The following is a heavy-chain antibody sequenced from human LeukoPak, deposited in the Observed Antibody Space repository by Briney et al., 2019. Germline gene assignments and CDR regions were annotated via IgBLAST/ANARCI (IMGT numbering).Heavy chain of an antibody. CDR3: ARHVGDYFDS. D-gene: IGHD3-16*01. CDR2: VYYTGST. Sequence: SETLSLTCSVSGGSVDTYYWTWIRQPPGKGLDWLGHVYYTGSTNYNFSLQNRITISIDMSKNQFSLKLTSVTAADTAFYYCARHVGDYFDSWGQGTLVTVSS. CDR1: GGSVDTYY. V-gene: IGHV4-59*08. J-gene: IGHJ4*02.